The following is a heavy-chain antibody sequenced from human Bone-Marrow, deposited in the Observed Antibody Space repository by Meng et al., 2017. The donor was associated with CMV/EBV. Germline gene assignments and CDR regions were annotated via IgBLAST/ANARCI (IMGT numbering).Heavy chain of an antibody. Sequence: GESRKISCAASGFTFSSYGMHWVRQAPGKGLEWVAFIRYDGSNKYYADSVKGRFTISRDNSKNTLYLQMNSLRAEDTAVYYCAKDHLTVTTRYSGMDVWGQGTTVTVSS. J-gene: IGHJ6*02. V-gene: IGHV3-30*02. CDR2: IRYDGSNK. CDR3: AKDHLTVTTRYSGMDV. CDR1: GFTFSSYG. D-gene: IGHD4-11*01.